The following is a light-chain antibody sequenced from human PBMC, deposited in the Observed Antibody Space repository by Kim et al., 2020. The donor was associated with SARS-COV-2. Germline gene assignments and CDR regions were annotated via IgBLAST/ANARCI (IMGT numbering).Light chain of an antibody. CDR3: NSRDSRGNPV. CDR2: GKN. Sequence: SSELTQDPAVSVALGQTVRITCQGDSLRSYYASWYQQKPGQAPVLVIYGKNNRPSGIPDRFSGSSSGNTASLTITGAQAEDEADYYCNSRDSRGNPVFGG. J-gene: IGLJ2*01. CDR1: SLRSYY. V-gene: IGLV3-19*01.